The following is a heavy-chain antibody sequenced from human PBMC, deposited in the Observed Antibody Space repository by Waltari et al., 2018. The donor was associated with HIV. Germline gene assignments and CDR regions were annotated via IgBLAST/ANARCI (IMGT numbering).Heavy chain of an antibody. Sequence: QLQLEEPGGDLVQPGGSLRLSCAASGFTFRAYYMSWMRQAPGKVLEWIAHISRGGSSTYYADSVKGRFTISRDNAKNSLYLQMLSLRAEDTAIYYCARGEQSAHGPSDYWGQGTLVTVSS. CDR2: ISRGGSST. CDR3: ARGEQSAHGPSDY. CDR1: GFTFRAYY. D-gene: IGHD4-17*01. J-gene: IGHJ4*02. V-gene: IGHV3-11*01.